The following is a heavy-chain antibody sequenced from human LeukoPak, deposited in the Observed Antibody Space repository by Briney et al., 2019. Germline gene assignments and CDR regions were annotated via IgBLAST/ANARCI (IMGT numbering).Heavy chain of an antibody. D-gene: IGHD3-10*01. J-gene: IGHJ4*02. Sequence: GGSLRLSCAASGFTFDDYAMHWVRQAPGKGLEWVSLISGDGGSTYYADSVKGRFTISRDNSKNSLYLQMNSLRTEDTALYYCAKVRSGDSYYGSGSYFDYWGQGTLVTVPS. CDR1: GFTFDDYA. CDR3: AKVRSGDSYYGSGSYFDY. V-gene: IGHV3-43*02. CDR2: ISGDGGST.